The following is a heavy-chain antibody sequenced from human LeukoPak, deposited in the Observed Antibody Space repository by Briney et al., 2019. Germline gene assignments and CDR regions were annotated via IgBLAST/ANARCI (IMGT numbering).Heavy chain of an antibody. CDR3: ARHSFDSSGYPPHFDY. CDR1: GGSISSYY. V-gene: IGHV4-59*08. CDR2: IYYTGST. D-gene: IGHD3-22*01. J-gene: IGHJ4*02. Sequence: PSETLSLTCTVSGGSISSYYWSWIRQPPGKGLEWIAFIYYTGSTDCNPSLKSRVTISLDMSKNQFSLKLSSVTAADTAVYYCARHSFDSSGYPPHFDYWGQGILVTVSS.